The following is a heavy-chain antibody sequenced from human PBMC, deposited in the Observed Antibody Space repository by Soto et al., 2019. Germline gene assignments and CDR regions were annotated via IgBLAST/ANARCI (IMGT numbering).Heavy chain of an antibody. Sequence: EASVKVSCKASGYTFTSYGISWVRQAPGQGLEWMGVINASGGNTNYAQKLKGRVTMTRDTSTRTVYMELSSLRSEDTAVYYCARVFRNYDSSGWVPDYYGMDVWGQGTTVTVSS. CDR3: ARVFRNYDSSGWVPDYYGMDV. CDR2: INASGGNT. J-gene: IGHJ6*02. V-gene: IGHV1-46*01. D-gene: IGHD3-22*01. CDR1: GYTFTSYG.